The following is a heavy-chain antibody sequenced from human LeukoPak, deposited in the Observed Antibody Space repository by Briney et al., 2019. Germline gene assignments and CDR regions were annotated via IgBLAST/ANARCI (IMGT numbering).Heavy chain of an antibody. D-gene: IGHD3-10*01. CDR3: ARWGDGCIDY. Sequence: SETLSLTCTVSGGSISSYYWSWIRQPPGKGLEWIGYIYYSGSTNYNPSLKSRVTISVDTSKNQFSLKLSSVTAADTAVYYCARWGDGCIDYWGQGTLVTVSS. V-gene: IGHV4-59*01. CDR2: IYYSGST. J-gene: IGHJ4*02. CDR1: GGSISSYY.